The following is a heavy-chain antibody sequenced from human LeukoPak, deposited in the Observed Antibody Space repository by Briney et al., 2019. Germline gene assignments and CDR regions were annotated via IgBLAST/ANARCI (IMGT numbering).Heavy chain of an antibody. CDR2: ISSSSSTI. D-gene: IGHD3-3*01. CDR3: ARTYYDFWSGYYSHEGNPFDY. CDR1: GFTFSSYS. V-gene: IGHV3-48*01. J-gene: IGHJ4*02. Sequence: GGSLRLSSAASGFTFSSYSMNWVRQAPGKGLEWVSDISSSSSTIYYADPVKGRFTISRDNAKNSLYLEMNSLRAEETAVYYCARTYYDFWSGYYSHEGNPFDYWGQGTLVTVSS.